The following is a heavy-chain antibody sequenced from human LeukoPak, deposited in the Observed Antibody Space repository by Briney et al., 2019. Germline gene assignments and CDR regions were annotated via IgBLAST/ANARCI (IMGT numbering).Heavy chain of an antibody. D-gene: IGHD5-12*01. CDR3: ARVKVATTQGAGSYYMDV. CDR2: INPNSGGT. V-gene: IGHV1-2*02. J-gene: IGHJ6*03. CDR1: GYTFTGYY. Sequence: ASVKVSCKASGYTFTGYYMHWVRQAPGQGLGWMGWINPNSGGTNYAQKFQGRVTMTRDTSISTAYMELSRLRSDDTAVYYCARVKVATTQGAGSYYMDVWGKGTTVTVSS.